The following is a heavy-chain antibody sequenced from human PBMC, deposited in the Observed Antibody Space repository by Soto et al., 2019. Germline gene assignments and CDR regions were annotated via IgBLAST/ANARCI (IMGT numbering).Heavy chain of an antibody. D-gene: IGHD3-22*01. V-gene: IGHV3-30*18. CDR2: ISYDGSNK. J-gene: IGHJ4*02. CDR3: AKGAMIVLNY. Sequence: GGSLSLSCAASGFTFSSYGMHWVRQAPGKGLEWVAVISYDGSNKYYADSVKGRFTISRDNSKNTLYLQMNSLRAEDTAVYYCAKGAMIVLNYWGQGTLVTVSS. CDR1: GFTFSSYG.